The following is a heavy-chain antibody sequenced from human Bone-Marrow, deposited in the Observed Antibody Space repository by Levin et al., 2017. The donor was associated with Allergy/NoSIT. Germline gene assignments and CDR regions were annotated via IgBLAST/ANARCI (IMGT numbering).Heavy chain of an antibody. J-gene: IGHJ4*02. Sequence: GESLKISCAASGFTFSSYAMHWVRQAPGKGLEWVAVISYDGSNKYYADSVKGRFTISRDNSKNTLYLQMNSLRAEDTAVYYCARPLPNPRYSGYLDYWGQGTLVTVSS. CDR1: GFTFSSYA. CDR2: ISYDGSNK. CDR3: ARPLPNPRYSGYLDY. D-gene: IGHD5-12*01. V-gene: IGHV3-30-3*01.